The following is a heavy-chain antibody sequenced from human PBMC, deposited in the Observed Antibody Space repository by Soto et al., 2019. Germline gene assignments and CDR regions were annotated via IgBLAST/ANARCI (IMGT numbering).Heavy chain of an antibody. CDR2: ISSSSSTI. CDR3: ARVLGNYLDY. J-gene: IGHJ4*02. V-gene: IGHV3-48*01. CDR1: GFTFSSYS. Sequence: GGSLRLSCAASGFTFSSYSMNWVRQAPGKGLEWVSYISSSSSTIYYADSVKGRFTISRDNAKNSLYLQMNSLRAEDTAVYYSARVLGNYLDYWGQGTLVTVSS.